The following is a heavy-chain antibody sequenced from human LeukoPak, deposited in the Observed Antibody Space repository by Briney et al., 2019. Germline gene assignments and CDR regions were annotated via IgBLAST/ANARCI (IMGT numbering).Heavy chain of an antibody. D-gene: IGHD1-26*01. CDR2: VYYSGNT. V-gene: IGHV4-39*01. Sequence: PSETLSLTCTVSGGSITNADYYWVWIRQPPGKGLEWIATVYYSGNTYYNPSLKSRVTISVDTSKNQFSLKLTSVTAADTAVYYCARSSSGSYYNDWGQGTLVTVSS. CDR3: ARSSSGSYYND. J-gene: IGHJ4*02. CDR1: GGSITNADYY.